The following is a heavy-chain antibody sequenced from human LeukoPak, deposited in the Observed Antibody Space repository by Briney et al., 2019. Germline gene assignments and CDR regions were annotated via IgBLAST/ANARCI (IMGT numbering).Heavy chain of an antibody. CDR2: ISDSGGDT. CDR3: AKDRGFSYAFDI. Sequence: GGSLRLSCAAPGFTFSSYSMNWVRQAPGKGLEWVSAISDSGGDTYHADSVKGRFTISRDNSKNTLYVQMNSLRAEDTAVYYCAKDRGFSYAFDIWGQGTMVSVSS. J-gene: IGHJ3*02. CDR1: GFTFSSYS. D-gene: IGHD3-3*01. V-gene: IGHV3-23*01.